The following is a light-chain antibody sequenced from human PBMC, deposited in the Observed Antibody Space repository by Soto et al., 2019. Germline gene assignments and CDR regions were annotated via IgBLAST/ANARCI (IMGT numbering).Light chain of an antibody. V-gene: IGKV3-11*01. J-gene: IGKJ4*02. CDR3: QQRSNWPST. Sequence: EIVLTQSPATLSLSPGERATLSCRASQSVSSYLAWYQQKPGQAPRLLIYDASNRATGIPARLSGSGSGTDFALTITSLGPEDFAVYYCQQRSNWPSTFGGGTKVEIK. CDR2: DAS. CDR1: QSVSSY.